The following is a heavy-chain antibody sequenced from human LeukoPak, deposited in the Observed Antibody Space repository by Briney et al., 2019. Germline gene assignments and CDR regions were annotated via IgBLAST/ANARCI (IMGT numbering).Heavy chain of an antibody. V-gene: IGHV4-34*01. D-gene: IGHD2-15*01. CDR1: GGSLSGYH. CDR3: ARGRCSGGSRYASNWFDP. Sequence: SETLSLTRAVYGGSLSGYHWSSICDPPREGLEWIGEINHSGSTNYNPSLKSRVTISVDTSKNQFSLKLSSVSAAETAVYYCARGRCSGGSRYASNWFDPWGQGTLVTLSS. J-gene: IGHJ5*02. CDR2: INHSGST.